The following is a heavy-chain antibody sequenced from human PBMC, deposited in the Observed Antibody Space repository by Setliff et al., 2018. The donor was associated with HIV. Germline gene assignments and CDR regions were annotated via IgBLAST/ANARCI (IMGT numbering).Heavy chain of an antibody. CDR3: ARVIVGASDAFDI. J-gene: IGHJ3*02. CDR1: GYSFSSYW. D-gene: IGHD1-26*01. CDR2: LYPADS. Sequence: GESLKISCKGSGYSFSSYWIGWVRQMPGKGLEFMGLLYPADSRYSPSFQGQVTISVDKSISTAYLQWSSLRASDIAMYYCARVIVGASDAFDIWGQGTMVTVSS. V-gene: IGHV5-51*01.